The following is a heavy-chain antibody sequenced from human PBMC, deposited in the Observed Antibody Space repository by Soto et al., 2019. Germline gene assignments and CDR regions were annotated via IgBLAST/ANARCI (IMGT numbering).Heavy chain of an antibody. D-gene: IGHD1-7*01. CDR3: VRRVSGNYDY. CDR1: GFTFSSYD. Sequence: EVQLAESGGGMVQPGGSLRLSCVASGFTFSSYDMHWVRQAPGKGLEYVSSISSNGGTTNYGNCVKGRFTISRDNSKNTLYLQMGSLRAEDMAVYYCVRRVSGNYDYWGQGTLVTVSS. CDR2: ISSNGGTT. J-gene: IGHJ4*02. V-gene: IGHV3-64*01.